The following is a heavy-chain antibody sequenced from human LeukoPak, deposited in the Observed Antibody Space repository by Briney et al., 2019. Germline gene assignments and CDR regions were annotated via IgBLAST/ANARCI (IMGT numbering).Heavy chain of an antibody. Sequence: PGGSLRLSCAASGFTFSSYSMSWVRQAPGKGLEWVSAISGSGGSTYYADSVKGRFTISRDNSKNTLYLQMNSLRAEDTAVYYCAKVRRVQDYYDSSGYYYGYWGQGTLVTVSS. J-gene: IGHJ4*02. CDR3: AKVRRVQDYYDSSGYYYGY. CDR1: GFTFSSYS. D-gene: IGHD3-22*01. CDR2: ISGSGGST. V-gene: IGHV3-23*01.